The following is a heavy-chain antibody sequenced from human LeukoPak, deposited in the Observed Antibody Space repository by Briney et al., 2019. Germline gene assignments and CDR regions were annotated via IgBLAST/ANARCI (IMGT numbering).Heavy chain of an antibody. CDR3: ASVLRSTSYYYYYGMDV. CDR2: INHSGST. J-gene: IGHJ6*02. Sequence: PSETLSLTCAVYGGSFSGYYWSWIRQPPGKGLEWIGEINHSGSTNYNPSLKSRVTISVDTSKNQFSLKLSSVTAADTAVCYCASVLRSTSYYYYYGMDVWGQGTTVTVSS. CDR1: GGSFSGYY. V-gene: IGHV4-34*01. D-gene: IGHD4-17*01.